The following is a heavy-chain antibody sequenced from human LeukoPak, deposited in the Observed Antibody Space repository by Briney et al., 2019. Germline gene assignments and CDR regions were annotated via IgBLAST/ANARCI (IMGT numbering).Heavy chain of an antibody. CDR2: INANSGDT. D-gene: IGHD3-22*01. CDR1: GYTFTGYY. J-gene: IGHJ4*02. CDR3: AREISGYSDY. Sequence: GASLKVSCKASGYTFTGYYMHRVRQAPGQGLEWIGWINANSGDTKYAQKFQGRVTMTRDTSISTAYMELSRLRSDDTAMYYCAREISGYSDYWGQGTLVTVSS. V-gene: IGHV1-2*02.